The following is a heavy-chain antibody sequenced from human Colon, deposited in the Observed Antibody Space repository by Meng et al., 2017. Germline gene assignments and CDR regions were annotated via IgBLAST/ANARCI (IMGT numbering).Heavy chain of an antibody. D-gene: IGHD1-1*01. CDR1: GLTFSLYA. CDR2: ITSSSNYI. V-gene: IGHV3-21*01. Sequence: EVQLVESGGGLVKPGECLRVSCEASGLTFSLYAINWVRQAPGEGLEWVASITSSSNYIPYSDSVKGRFTVSSDNARNSSYLQMDSLRAEDTAVYYCARVGTARPFDYWGQGTLVTVSS. J-gene: IGHJ4*02. CDR3: ARVGTARPFDY.